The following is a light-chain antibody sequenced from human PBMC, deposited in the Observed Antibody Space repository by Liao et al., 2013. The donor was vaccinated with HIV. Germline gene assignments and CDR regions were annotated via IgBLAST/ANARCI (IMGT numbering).Light chain of an antibody. CDR1: NIGSKS. CDR2: YDY. J-gene: IGLJ1*01. Sequence: SYVLTQPPSVSVAPGQTASIACGGNNIGSKSVHWYQQKPGQAPVLFISYDYDRPSGIPERFSGSNSGNTATLTISGVEAGDEADYYCQVWDSATNSYVFGTGTKVTVL. V-gene: IGLV3-21*04. CDR3: QVWDSATNSYV.